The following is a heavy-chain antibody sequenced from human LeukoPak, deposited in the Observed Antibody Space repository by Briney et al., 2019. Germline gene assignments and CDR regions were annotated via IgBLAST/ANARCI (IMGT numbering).Heavy chain of an antibody. CDR3: ATGATYYCCTGKTLLDY. D-gene: IGHD3-10*01. Sequence: GASVKVSCKVSGYTLTELSMHWVRQAPGKGFEWMGRFDPVKGEPIYAQNFQGRVTITEDTSTDTAYMELNSLNSEDPAGYYCATGATYYCCTGKTLLDYWGQGTLVTVSS. V-gene: IGHV1-24*01. CDR1: GYTLTELS. CDR2: FDPVKGEP. J-gene: IGHJ4*02.